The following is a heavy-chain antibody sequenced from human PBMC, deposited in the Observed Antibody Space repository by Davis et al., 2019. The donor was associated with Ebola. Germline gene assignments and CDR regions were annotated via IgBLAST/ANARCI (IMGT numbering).Heavy chain of an antibody. CDR2: INSDGSST. Sequence: GESLKISCVVSGFTFSSYWMHWVRQVPGKGLVWVSRINSDGSSTSYADSVKGRFTISRDNAKNTLYLQMNSLRAEDTAVYYCARGNRFCSGDICANWFDPWGQGTLVTVSS. CDR1: GFTFSSYW. D-gene: IGHD2-15*01. V-gene: IGHV3-74*01. J-gene: IGHJ5*02. CDR3: ARGNRFCSGDICANWFDP.